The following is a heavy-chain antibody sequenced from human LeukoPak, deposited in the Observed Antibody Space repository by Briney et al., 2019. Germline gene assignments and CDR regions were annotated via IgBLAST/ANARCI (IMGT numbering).Heavy chain of an antibody. Sequence: ASVKVSCKASGYTFTGYNIHWVRQAPGQGLKWMGWINPHSGGTNYAQKFQGGVTMTRDTSITTAYMELSSLRSDDTAVYYCARDVGEYCSSTNCYASHYWGQGTLVTVSS. J-gene: IGHJ4*02. CDR1: GYTFTGYN. V-gene: IGHV1-2*02. D-gene: IGHD2-2*01. CDR2: INPHSGGT. CDR3: ARDVGEYCSSTNCYASHY.